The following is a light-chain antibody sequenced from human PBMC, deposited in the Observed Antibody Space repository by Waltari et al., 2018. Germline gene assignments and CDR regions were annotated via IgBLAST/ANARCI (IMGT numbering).Light chain of an antibody. Sequence: DIQMTQSPSSLSASVGDRVTITCQASQAINNHLNWYQQKPGKAPELLIYDVSKLETGVPSRFGGSGSGTDCSFTISSLQPEDIATYYCQQYDNLVTFGGGTRV. CDR3: QQYDNLVT. V-gene: IGKV1-33*01. J-gene: IGKJ4*01. CDR2: DVS. CDR1: QAINNH.